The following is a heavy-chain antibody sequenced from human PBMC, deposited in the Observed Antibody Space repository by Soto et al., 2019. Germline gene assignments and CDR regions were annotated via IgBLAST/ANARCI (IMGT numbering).Heavy chain of an antibody. CDR3: TIEKIQNSEALYDAFDI. Sequence: ASVKVSCKASGYTFSAYYTHWVRQAPGQGLEWMGWMTPKSGGTYFAQKFQGRVTLTRDTSISTAYMEGNRLRSDNTAVYYCTIEKIQNSEALYDAFDIWGQGTTVTVSS. CDR1: GYTFSAYY. CDR2: MTPKSGGT. D-gene: IGHD6-13*01. V-gene: IGHV1-2*02. J-gene: IGHJ3*02.